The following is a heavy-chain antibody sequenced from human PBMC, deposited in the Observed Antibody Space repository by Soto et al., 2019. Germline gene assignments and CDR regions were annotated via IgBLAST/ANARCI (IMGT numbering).Heavy chain of an antibody. CDR3: AIEPCSGGSCYSYYYYGMNV. V-gene: IGHV3-48*03. CDR2: ISSSGSTI. J-gene: IGHJ6*02. CDR1: GFTFSSHE. D-gene: IGHD2-15*01. Sequence: GGSLRLSCAASGFTFSSHEMNWVRQAPGKGLEWVSYISSSGSTIYYADSVKGRFTISRDNAKNSLYLQMNSLRAEDTAVYYCAIEPCSGGSCYSYYYYGMNVWGQGTTVTVSS.